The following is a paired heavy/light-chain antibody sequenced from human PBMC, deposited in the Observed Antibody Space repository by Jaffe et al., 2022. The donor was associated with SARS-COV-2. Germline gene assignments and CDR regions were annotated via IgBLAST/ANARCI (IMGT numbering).Light chain of an antibody. CDR1: QSIGSS. CDR2: AAA. CDR3: QQGHSTPYT. Sequence: DIQMTQSPSYLSASVGDRVTITCRATQSIGSSLNWYQQKPGKAPKFLIYAAASLQDGAPSRFSGSGSGTTFTLTISNLQSEDFATYYCQQGHSTPYTFGQGTILDIK. J-gene: IGKJ2*01. V-gene: IGKV1-39*01.
Heavy chain of an antibody. CDR3: ARDMYFDGSGDPDGSFGI. CDR1: GFKFNSFA. CDR2: VSAAGDNT. D-gene: IGHD3-22*01. V-gene: IGHV3-23*04. J-gene: IGHJ3*02. Sequence: VQLVESGGGLVQPGESLRLSCTATGFKFNSFAMNWVRQAPGKGLEWVSTVSAAGDNTHYADSVKGRFTISRDNSKNTVYLQMSSLRAEDAAVYYCARDMYFDGSGDPDGSFGIWGQGKMVTVSS.